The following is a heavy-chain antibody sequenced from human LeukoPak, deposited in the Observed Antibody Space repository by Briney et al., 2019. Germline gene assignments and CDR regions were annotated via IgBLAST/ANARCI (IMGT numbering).Heavy chain of an antibody. D-gene: IGHD5-24*01. CDR2: INPNSGGT. J-gene: IGHJ4*02. Sequence: ASVKVSCKASGYTFTGYYMHWVRQAPGQGLEWMGWINPNSGGTNYAQKFQGRVTMTRDTSISTAYMELSRLKSDDTAVYYCARSRDGYNNELDYWGQGALVTVSS. CDR1: GYTFTGYY. V-gene: IGHV1-2*02. CDR3: ARSRDGYNNELDY.